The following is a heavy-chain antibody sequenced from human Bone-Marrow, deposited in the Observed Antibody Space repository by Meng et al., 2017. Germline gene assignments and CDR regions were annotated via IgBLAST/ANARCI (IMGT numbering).Heavy chain of an antibody. V-gene: IGHV3-11*06. J-gene: IGHJ4*02. D-gene: IGHD6-13*01. CDR3: ARDASWYAPFDY. Sequence: GRLVEAGGGLVKPGGSLRLSCAASGLTFSDYYMSWIRQAPGKGLEWVSSISSSSSYIYYADSVKGRFTISRDNAKNSLYLQMNSLRAEDTAVYYCARDASWYAPFDYWGQGTLVTVSS. CDR1: GLTFSDYY. CDR2: ISSSSSYI.